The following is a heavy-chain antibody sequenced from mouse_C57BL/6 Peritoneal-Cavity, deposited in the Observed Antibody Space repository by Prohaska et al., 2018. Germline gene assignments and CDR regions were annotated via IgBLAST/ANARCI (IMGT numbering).Heavy chain of an antibody. CDR3: MRYGNYWYFDV. V-gene: IGHV11-2*01. Sequence: EVQLLETGGGLVQPGGSRGLPCEGSGFTFSGFWMSWVRQTPGKTLEWIGDIKSDGSAINYAPSIKDRFTIFRDNDKSTLYLQMSNVRSEDTATYFCMRYGNYWYFDVWGTGTTVTVSS. J-gene: IGHJ1*03. CDR2: IKSDGSAI. D-gene: IGHD2-1*01. CDR1: GFTFSGFW.